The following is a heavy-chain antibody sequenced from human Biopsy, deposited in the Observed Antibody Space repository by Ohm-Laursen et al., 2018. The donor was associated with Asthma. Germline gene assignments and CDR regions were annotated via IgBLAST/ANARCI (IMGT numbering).Heavy chain of an antibody. Sequence: TLSLTCTVYGGYLTGHYWNWIRQPPGKGLEWIGEIDQSGYTNYNPSLKSRVPISADTSKNQFHLNLSSVTAADTAVYFCARAAITGIRGWFDPWGQGTQVTVSS. D-gene: IGHD1-20*01. CDR3: ARAAITGIRGWFDP. CDR1: GGYLTGHY. CDR2: IDQSGYT. J-gene: IGHJ5*02. V-gene: IGHV4-34*01.